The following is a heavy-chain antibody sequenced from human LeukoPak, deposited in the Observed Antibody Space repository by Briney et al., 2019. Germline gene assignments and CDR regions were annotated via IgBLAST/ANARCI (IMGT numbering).Heavy chain of an antibody. CDR1: GFTFSSYG. CDR2: ISWHGGDT. Sequence: GGTLRLSCAASGFTFSSYGMSWVRQAPGKGLEWVSLISWHGGDTYYADSVKGRFAISRDNNKNSLFLQMNSLRSEDTALYYCAKAGYSSGWLPFDYWGQGTLVTVSS. D-gene: IGHD6-19*01. V-gene: IGHV3-43*02. CDR3: AKAGYSSGWLPFDY. J-gene: IGHJ4*02.